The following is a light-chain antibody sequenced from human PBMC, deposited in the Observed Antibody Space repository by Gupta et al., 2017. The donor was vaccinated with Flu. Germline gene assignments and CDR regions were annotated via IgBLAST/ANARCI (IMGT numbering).Light chain of an antibody. CDR3: QQYNSTPPWT. CDR2: GAS. V-gene: IGKV3-15*01. J-gene: IGKJ1*01. CDR1: QSVSSN. Sequence: ATLSVSPGERATLSCRASQSVSSNLAWCQQKPGQAPKRLIYGASCRDTGVPSRLSGSGCGREVTLTISSRQAEDFAVSYCQQYNSTPPWTFGQGTKVEIK.